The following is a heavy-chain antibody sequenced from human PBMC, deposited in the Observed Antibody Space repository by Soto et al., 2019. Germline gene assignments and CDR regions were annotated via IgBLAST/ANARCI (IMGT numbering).Heavy chain of an antibody. J-gene: IGHJ6*03. CDR3: ARVGSDNWNYGRYYYYMDV. CDR2: IYYSGST. D-gene: IGHD1-7*01. V-gene: IGHV4-59*01. Sequence: SETLSLTCTVSGGFIISYYWSWIRQPPGKGLEWIGYIYYSGSTNYNPSLKSRVTISVDTSKNQFSLKLSSVTAADTAVYYCARVGSDNWNYGRYYYYMDVWGKGTTVTVSS. CDR1: GGFIISYY.